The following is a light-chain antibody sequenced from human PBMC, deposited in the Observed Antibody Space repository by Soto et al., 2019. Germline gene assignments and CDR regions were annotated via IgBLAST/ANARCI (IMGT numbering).Light chain of an antibody. Sequence: EVVLTQSPATLSLSPGERATLSCRASQNVRTFLDWYQQKPGQAPRLLIYGASNRATGIPARFSGSGSGTDFTLTISSLEPEDFTVYSCLQYHNLWAFGQGTKVEI. CDR3: LQYHNLWA. CDR2: GAS. CDR1: QNVRTF. J-gene: IGKJ1*01. V-gene: IGKV3-11*01.